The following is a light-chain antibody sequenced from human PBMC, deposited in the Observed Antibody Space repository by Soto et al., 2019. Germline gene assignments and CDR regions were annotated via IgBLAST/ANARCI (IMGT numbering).Light chain of an antibody. J-gene: IGKJ5*01. Sequence: DIVLTESPGTLSLSPGERATLSCRASQSVSSNLAWYQQKPGQAPRLLIYGASTRATGIPARFSGSGSGTEFTLTISSLQSEDFAVYYCQQYNNWPPITFGQGTRLE. CDR3: QQYNNWPPIT. CDR2: GAS. V-gene: IGKV3-15*01. CDR1: QSVSSN.